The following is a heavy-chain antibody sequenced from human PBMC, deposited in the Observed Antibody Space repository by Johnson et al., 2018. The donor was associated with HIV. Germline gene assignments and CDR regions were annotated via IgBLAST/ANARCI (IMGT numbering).Heavy chain of an antibody. J-gene: IGHJ3*02. V-gene: IGHV3-43*02. CDR3: ARDSGIAVASGAFDI. Sequence: VQLVESGGGLVQPGGSLRLSCAASGFTVSSNYMSWVRQAPGKGLEWVSLISWDGGSTYYADSVKGRFTISRDNSKNSLYLQMHSLRTEDTALYYCARDSGIAVASGAFDIWGQGTMVTVSS. CDR2: ISWDGGST. CDR1: GFTVSSNY. D-gene: IGHD6-19*01.